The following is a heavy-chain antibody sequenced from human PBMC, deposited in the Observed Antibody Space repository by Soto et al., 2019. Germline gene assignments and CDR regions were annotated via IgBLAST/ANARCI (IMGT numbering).Heavy chain of an antibody. V-gene: IGHV4-4*07. CDR2: IYTSGST. J-gene: IGHJ4*01. CDR3: ARVGIQLSYAFDD. CDR1: GTSVSNYY. D-gene: IGHD3-10*01. Sequence: QVQLQESGPGLVKPSETLSLTCSVSGTSVSNYYWSWIRQPAGKGLEHIGRIYTSGSTSYNPSLKSRVTMSMDTSQTQIYLNLTSVTAADTAVYYCARVGIQLSYAFDDWGHGILVTVSS.